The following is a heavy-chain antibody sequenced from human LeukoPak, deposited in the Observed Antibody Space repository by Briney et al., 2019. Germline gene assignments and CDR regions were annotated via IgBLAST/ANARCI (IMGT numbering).Heavy chain of an antibody. D-gene: IGHD3-22*01. CDR2: INPNSGGT. V-gene: IGHV1-2*02. CDR3: ARGGYYYDSSGDHAFDI. Sequence: ASVKVSCKASGYTFTGYYMHWVRQAPGQGLEWMGWINPNSGGTNYAQKFQGRVTMTRDTSISTAYMELSRLGSDDTAVYYCARGGYYYDSSGDHAFDIWGQGTMVTVSS. J-gene: IGHJ3*02. CDR1: GYTFTGYY.